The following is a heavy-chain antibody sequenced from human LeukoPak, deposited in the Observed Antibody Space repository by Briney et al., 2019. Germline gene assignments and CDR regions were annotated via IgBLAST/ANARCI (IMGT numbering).Heavy chain of an antibody. D-gene: IGHD6-19*01. CDR3: ARQSYASGWNPFDY. CDR1: GFTFSNYA. CDR2: ISGGGVTT. Sequence: GGSLRLSCAASGFTFSNYAMSWVRQAPGKGLEWVSTISGGGVTTYYGDSAKGRFTISRDNSKNTLYLQMNSLRAEDTAVYYCARQSYASGWNPFDYWGQRILVTVSS. J-gene: IGHJ4*02. V-gene: IGHV3-23*01.